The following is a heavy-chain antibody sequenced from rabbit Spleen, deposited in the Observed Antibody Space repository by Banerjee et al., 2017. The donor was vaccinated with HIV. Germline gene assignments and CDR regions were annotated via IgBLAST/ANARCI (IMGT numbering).Heavy chain of an antibody. CDR2: IWVASSGST. CDR3: ARVYDGYLYGVDL. CDR1: GVSFSSSYY. Sequence: QEQLEESGGGLVKPGASLTLTCTASGVSFSSSYYMCWVRQAPGKGLEWIACIWVASSGSTYYASWAKGRFTISKTSSTTVTLQMTSLTVADTATYFCARVYDGYLYGVDLWGPGTLVTVS. V-gene: IGHV1S45*01. D-gene: IGHD6-1*01. J-gene: IGHJ4*01.